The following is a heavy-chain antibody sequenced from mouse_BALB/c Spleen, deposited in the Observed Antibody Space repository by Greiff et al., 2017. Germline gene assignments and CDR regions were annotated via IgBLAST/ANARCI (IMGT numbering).Heavy chain of an antibody. CDR2: INPSTGYT. D-gene: IGHD1-1*01. CDR1: GYTFTSYW. V-gene: IGHV1-7*01. J-gene: IGHJ2*01. Sequence: QFQLQQSGAELAKPGASVKMSCKASGYTFTSYWMHWVKQRPGQGLEWIGYINPSTGYTEYNQKFKDKATLTADKSSSTAYMQLSSLTSEDSAVYYCASYYGSSWGQGTTLTVSS. CDR3: ASYYGSS.